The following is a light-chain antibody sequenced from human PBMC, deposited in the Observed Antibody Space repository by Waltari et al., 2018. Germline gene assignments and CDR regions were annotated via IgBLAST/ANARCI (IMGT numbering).Light chain of an antibody. CDR1: QSGSRN. CDR3: QQYNSWPYT. V-gene: IGKV3-15*01. Sequence: EIVMAQSPGTLSVSPGERVTLSCRASQSGSRNLAWYQQRPGQAPRLLVYGASTRATGVPASFSGSGSGTDFTLTISSLQSEDFAIYFCQQYNSWPYTFGQGTKLEMK. CDR2: GAS. J-gene: IGKJ2*01.